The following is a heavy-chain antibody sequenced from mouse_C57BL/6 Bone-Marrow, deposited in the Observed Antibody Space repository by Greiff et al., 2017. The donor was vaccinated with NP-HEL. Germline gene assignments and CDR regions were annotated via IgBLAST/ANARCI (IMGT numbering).Heavy chain of an antibody. CDR3: ARGGEMVTTWPGFAY. D-gene: IGHD2-2*01. CDR2: ISYSGST. V-gene: IGHV3-1*01. CDR1: GYSITSGYD. Sequence: EVKLQESGPGMVKPSQSLSLTCTVTGYSITSGYDWHWIRHFPGNKLEWMGYISYSGSTNYNPSLKSRISITHDTSKNHFFLKLNSVTTEDTATYYCARGGEMVTTWPGFAYWGQGTLVTVSA. J-gene: IGHJ3*01.